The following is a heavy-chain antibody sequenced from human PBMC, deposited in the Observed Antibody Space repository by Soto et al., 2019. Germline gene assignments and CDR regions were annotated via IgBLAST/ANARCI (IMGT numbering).Heavy chain of an antibody. CDR3: ARMRGLGEISPYFDH. CDR2: IYYSGRT. J-gene: IGHJ4*02. D-gene: IGHD3-16*02. V-gene: IGHV4-59*01. CDR1: GGSISDYQ. Sequence: QVQLQESGPGLVKPSETLSLTCTVSGGSISDYQWNWIRQSPGKGLEWIGYIYYSGRTNYNPSLKSRRTMSLDTSTKQFSLSLRSVTAADTAVYYCARMRGLGEISPYFDHWGQGTLVTVSS.